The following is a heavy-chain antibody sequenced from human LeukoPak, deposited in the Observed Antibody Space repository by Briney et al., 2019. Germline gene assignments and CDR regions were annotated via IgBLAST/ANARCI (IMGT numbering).Heavy chain of an antibody. D-gene: IGHD3-16*01. CDR2: SYTSGSP. CDR3: ARSGGSGFQLDN. CDR1: GGSISSYY. J-gene: IGHJ4*02. V-gene: IGHV4-4*07. Sequence: PSETLSLTCTVSGGSISSYYWSWIRQPVGKGLEWIGRSYTSGSPNYNPSLKGRVTMSVDTSKNQFSLKLSSVTAADTAVYYCARSGGSGFQLDNWGQGTLVTVSS.